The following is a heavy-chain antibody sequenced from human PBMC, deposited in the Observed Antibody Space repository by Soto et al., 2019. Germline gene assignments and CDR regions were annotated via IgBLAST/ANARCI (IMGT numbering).Heavy chain of an antibody. CDR1: GFTFRSYA. D-gene: IGHD2-2*01. CDR2: ISGSGGST. Sequence: EVQLLESGGGLVQPGGSLRLSCAASGFTFRSYAMSWVRQAPGKGLEWASAISGSGGSTYYADSEKGRFTISTDNSKITLYLQMDGLAAEDTSVYYFAKDAGYCSSTSCYVGHNWFDPWGKGTMVTVSS. CDR3: AKDAGYCSSTSCYVGHNWFDP. V-gene: IGHV3-23*01. J-gene: IGHJ5*02.